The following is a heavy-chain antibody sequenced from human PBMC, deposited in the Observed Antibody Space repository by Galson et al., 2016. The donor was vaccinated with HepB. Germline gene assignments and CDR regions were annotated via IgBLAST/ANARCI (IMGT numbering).Heavy chain of an antibody. J-gene: IGHJ4*02. V-gene: IGHV3-30*18. CDR1: GFTFSRYG. CDR2: ISYDGSNK. Sequence: SLRLSCAVSGFTFSRYGMYWVRQAPAKGLEWVALISYDGSNKKYAGSVKGRFTISRDNSKKTLYLQMNSLRAEDTAVYYCAKDGRIYCSSASCHDHFHYWGQGTLVTVSS. CDR3: AKDGRIYCSSASCHDHFHY. D-gene: IGHD2-2*01.